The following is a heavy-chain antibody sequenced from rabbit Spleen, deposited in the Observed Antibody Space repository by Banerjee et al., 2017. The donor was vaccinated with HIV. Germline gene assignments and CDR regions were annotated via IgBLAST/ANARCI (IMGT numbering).Heavy chain of an antibody. J-gene: IGHJ4*01. Sequence: QEQLEESGGDLVKPEGSLTLTCTASGFSFSSSYWICWVRQAPGKGLEWIACIGTGSSDSTDYASWAKGRFTISSDNAQNTVDLQLNSLTAANTATYFCARDPYSYDDYGDYPFTLWGPGTLVTVS. V-gene: IGHV1S45*01. D-gene: IGHD2-1*01. CDR2: IGTGSSDST. CDR3: ARDPYSYDDYGDYPFTL. CDR1: GFSFSSSYW.